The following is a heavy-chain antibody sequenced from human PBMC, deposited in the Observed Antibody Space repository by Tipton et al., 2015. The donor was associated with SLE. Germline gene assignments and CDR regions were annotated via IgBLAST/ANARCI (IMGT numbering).Heavy chain of an antibody. CDR1: GGSISSGGYY. V-gene: IGHV4-30-4*08. CDR3: ARDDYSSGWWGDYFDY. CDR2: IYYGGST. J-gene: IGHJ4*02. Sequence: ILSLTCTVSGGSISSGGYYWSWIRQPPGKGLEWIGYIYYGGSTYYNPSLKSRVTISVDTSKNQFSLKLSSVTAADTAVYYCARDDYSSGWWGDYFDYWGQGTLVTVSS. D-gene: IGHD6-19*01.